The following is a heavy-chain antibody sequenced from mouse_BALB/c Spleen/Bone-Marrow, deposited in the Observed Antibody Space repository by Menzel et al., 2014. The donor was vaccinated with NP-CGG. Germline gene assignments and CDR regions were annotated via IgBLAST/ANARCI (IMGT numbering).Heavy chain of an antibody. CDR2: IWAGGST. Sequence: VQRVESGPGLVAPSQSLSITCTVSGFSLTNYGVHWVRQPPGKGLEWLGVIWAGGSTNYNLALMSRLTISKDNSKSQVFLKMNSLQTDDTGMYYCASSLQRLRGYCFDFWGQGTTLTVSS. D-gene: IGHD1-2*01. J-gene: IGHJ2*01. V-gene: IGHV2-9*02. CDR1: GFSLTNYG. CDR3: ASSLQRLRGYCFDF.